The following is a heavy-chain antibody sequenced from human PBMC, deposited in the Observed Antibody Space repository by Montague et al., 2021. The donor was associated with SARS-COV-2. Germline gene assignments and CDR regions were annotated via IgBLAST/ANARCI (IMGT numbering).Heavy chain of an antibody. V-gene: IGHV4-39*07. CDR3: ARDHYHSSWFKY. Sequence: SETLSLTCTVSDDSSSSSTYYWGWIRQPPGKGLEWIGTISYSGSTYHNPSLHSRVAISADTSKKRFSLRPTSVTAADTAVYFCARDHYHSSWFKYWGPGTLVTVSS. CDR1: DDSSSSSTYY. CDR2: ISYSGST. J-gene: IGHJ4*02. D-gene: IGHD6-13*01.